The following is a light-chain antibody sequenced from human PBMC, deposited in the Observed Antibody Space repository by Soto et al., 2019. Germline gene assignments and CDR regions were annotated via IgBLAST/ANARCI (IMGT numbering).Light chain of an antibody. J-gene: IGKJ1*01. CDR2: KAS. Sequence: DIQMTQSPSTLSASVGDRVTITCRASQSIGNWLAWYQQKPGKAPKLLIYKASSLESGVPPRFSGSGSATEFTLTISSLQPDDFATYYCQQHNTYWTFGQGTKVEIK. CDR3: QQHNTYWT. V-gene: IGKV1-5*03. CDR1: QSIGNW.